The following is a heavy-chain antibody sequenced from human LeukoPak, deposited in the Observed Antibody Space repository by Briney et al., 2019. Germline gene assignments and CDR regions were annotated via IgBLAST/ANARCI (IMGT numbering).Heavy chain of an antibody. CDR2: IYYSGST. CDR3: TSSGWYFDY. V-gene: IGHV4-39*07. J-gene: IGHJ4*02. Sequence: PSETLSLTCTVSGGSISSSSYYWGWIRQPPGRGLEWIGSIYYSGSTNYNPSLKSRVTISVDTSKNQFSLKLSSVTAADTAVYYCTSSGWYFDYWGQGTLVTVSS. D-gene: IGHD6-25*01. CDR1: GGSISSSSYY.